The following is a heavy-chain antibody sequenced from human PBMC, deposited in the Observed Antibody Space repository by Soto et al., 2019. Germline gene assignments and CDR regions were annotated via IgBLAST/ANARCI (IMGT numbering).Heavy chain of an antibody. CDR3: AKDIVGYCSRVSCLSSFDY. D-gene: IGHD2-15*01. V-gene: IGHV3-9*01. CDR2: ISWNSGNI. CDR1: GFTFNDYA. Sequence: PGGSLRLSCAASGFTFNDYAMHWVRKPPGKGLEWVSGISWNSGNIGYVDSVKGRFTVSRDNAKNSLYLQMNSLRPEDTALYYCAKDIVGYCSRVSCLSSFDYWGQGTLVTVSS. J-gene: IGHJ4*02.